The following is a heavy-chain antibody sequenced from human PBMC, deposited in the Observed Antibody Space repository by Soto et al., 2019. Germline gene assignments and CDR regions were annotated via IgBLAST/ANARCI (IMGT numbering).Heavy chain of an antibody. V-gene: IGHV3-23*01. Sequence: EVQLLESGGGLVQPGESLRLSCAASGFTFSSYAMTWVRQAPGKGLEWVSSISGSGDYTYFADSVKGRFTISRDNSKDTRYLQMSSLRVEDTAIYSCAKDSRSHPQGWFDPWGQGTLVTVSS. CDR3: AKDSRSHPQGWFDP. J-gene: IGHJ5*02. D-gene: IGHD2-15*01. CDR2: ISGSGDYT. CDR1: GFTFSSYA.